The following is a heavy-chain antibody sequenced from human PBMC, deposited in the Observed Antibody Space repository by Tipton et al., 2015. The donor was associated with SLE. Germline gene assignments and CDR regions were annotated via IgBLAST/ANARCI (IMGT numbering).Heavy chain of an antibody. J-gene: IGHJ4*02. V-gene: IGHV4-34*01. CDR2: VNDRGFT. CDR3: ARRAGGRATLIRRVYYFDS. CDR1: GGSFTTYY. D-gene: IGHD3-10*01. Sequence: TLSLTCDVYGGSFTTYYWSWIRQPPGMGLEWIGEVNDRGFTNYNPSLKTRVTVSLDTSRNQFSLRLSSVTAADTGVYYCARRAGGRATLIRRVYYFDSWGQGSLVTVSS.